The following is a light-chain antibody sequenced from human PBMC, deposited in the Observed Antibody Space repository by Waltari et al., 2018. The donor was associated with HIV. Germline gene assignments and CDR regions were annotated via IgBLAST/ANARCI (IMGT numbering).Light chain of an antibody. CDR3: ASWDDSRGGLWV. CDR2: KTN. V-gene: IGLV1-47*01. J-gene: IGLJ3*02. Sequence: QSALTQPPSASGTPGQRVSISCSGSGPSIGTHYVYWYQQLPGTTPKPRIYKTNRWPSGVPDRFSGSKSGTSASLAISGLRSEDEADYYCASWDDSRGGLWVFGGGTTLTVL. CDR1: GPSIGTHY.